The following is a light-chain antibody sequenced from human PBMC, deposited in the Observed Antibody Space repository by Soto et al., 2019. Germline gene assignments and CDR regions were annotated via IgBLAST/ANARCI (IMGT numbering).Light chain of an antibody. CDR2: DAS. V-gene: IGKV1-5*01. Sequence: DIQMTQSPSTMSASVGDRVTISCRASQSVGSWLAWYQQKPGKAPKFLIYDASTLESGVPSRFSGSGSATEFTLTTSSLQPDDFATYYCQQYDNYPLTFGGGTKVEI. CDR3: QQYDNYPLT. J-gene: IGKJ4*01. CDR1: QSVGSW.